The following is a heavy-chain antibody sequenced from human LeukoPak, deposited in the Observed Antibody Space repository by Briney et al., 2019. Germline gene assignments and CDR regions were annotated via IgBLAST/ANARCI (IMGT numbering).Heavy chain of an antibody. V-gene: IGHV3-23*01. CDR1: GFTFSSYT. D-gene: IGHD3-10*01. Sequence: PGGSLRLSCAASGFTFSSYTMSWVRQAPGKGLEWVSAISHTSEYTYHADSVKGRFTISRDNSKNTLYLQMNSLRAEDTAMYYCAKGSSAGRPYYFDYWGQGTLVTVSP. CDR3: AKGSSAGRPYYFDY. J-gene: IGHJ4*02. CDR2: ISHTSEYT.